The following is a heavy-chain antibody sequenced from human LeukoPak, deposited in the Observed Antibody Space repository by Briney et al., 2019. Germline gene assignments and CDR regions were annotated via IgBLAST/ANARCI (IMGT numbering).Heavy chain of an antibody. V-gene: IGHV3-7*01. CDR2: IKQDGSEK. CDR3: ARDYYCSGGSCYFLGFDP. J-gene: IGHJ5*02. D-gene: IGHD2-15*01. CDR1: AFTFSSYG. Sequence: HPGGTLRLSCAASAFTFSSYGMSWVRQAPGKGLEWVANIKQDGSEKYYVDSVKGRFTISRDNAKNSLYLQMNSLRAEDTAVYYCARDYYCSGGSCYFLGFDPWGQGTLVTVSS.